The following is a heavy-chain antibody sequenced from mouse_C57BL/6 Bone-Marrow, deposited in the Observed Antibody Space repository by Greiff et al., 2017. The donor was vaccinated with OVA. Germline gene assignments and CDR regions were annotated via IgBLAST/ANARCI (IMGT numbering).Heavy chain of an antibody. CDR3: TTVVGYFDV. CDR1: GYTFTDYY. Sequence: EVQLQQSGPVLVKPGASVKMSCKASGYTFTDYYMNWVKQSHGKSLEWIGVINPYNGGTSYNQKFKGKATLTVDKSSSTAYMELNSLTSEDSAFYYSTTVVGYFDVWGTGTTVTVSS. J-gene: IGHJ1*03. V-gene: IGHV1-19*01. CDR2: INPYNGGT. D-gene: IGHD1-1*01.